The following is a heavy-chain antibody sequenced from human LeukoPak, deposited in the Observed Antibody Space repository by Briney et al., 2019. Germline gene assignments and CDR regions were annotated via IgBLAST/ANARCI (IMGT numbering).Heavy chain of an antibody. D-gene: IGHD6-19*01. CDR3: ARHRGAVYYYYGMGV. J-gene: IGHJ6*02. V-gene: IGHV4-34*01. CDR1: GGPFSGYY. CDR2: INHSGST. Sequence: SETPSLTCAVYGGPFSGYYWSWIRQPPGKGLEWIGEINHSGSTNYNPSLKSRVTISVDTSKNQFSLKLSSVAAADTAVYYCARHRGAVYYYYGMGVWGQGTTATVSS.